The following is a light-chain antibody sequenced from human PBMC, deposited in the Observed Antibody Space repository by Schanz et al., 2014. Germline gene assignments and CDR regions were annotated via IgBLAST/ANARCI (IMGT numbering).Light chain of an antibody. Sequence: QSALTQPASVSGSPGQSITISCTGTSSDVGAYNFVSWYQHHPGKAPKVMIYDVSYRPSGVSNRFSGSKSGNTASLTISGLQAEDEADYHCCSYAGSAVVFGGGTKLTVL. V-gene: IGLV2-14*03. J-gene: IGLJ2*01. CDR3: CSYAGSAVV. CDR2: DVS. CDR1: SSDVGAYNF.